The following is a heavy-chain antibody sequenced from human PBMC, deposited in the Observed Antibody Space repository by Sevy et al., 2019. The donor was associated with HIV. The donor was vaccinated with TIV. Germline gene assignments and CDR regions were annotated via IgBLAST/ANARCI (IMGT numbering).Heavy chain of an antibody. D-gene: IGHD4-17*01. CDR3: ARGLVSKDYGDYYYYGMDV. CDR1: GGTFSSYA. Sequence: ASVKVSCKASGGTFSSYAISWVRQAPGLGLEWMGGIIPIFGTANYAQKFQGRVTITADESTSTAYMELSSLRSEDTAVYYCARGLVSKDYGDYYYYGMDVWGQGTTVTVSS. V-gene: IGHV1-69*13. J-gene: IGHJ6*02. CDR2: IIPIFGTA.